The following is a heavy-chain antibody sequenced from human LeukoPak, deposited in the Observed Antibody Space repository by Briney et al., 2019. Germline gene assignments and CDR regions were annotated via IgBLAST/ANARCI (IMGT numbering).Heavy chain of an antibody. J-gene: IGHJ4*02. D-gene: IGHD6-13*01. CDR1: GYTFTGHY. V-gene: IGHV1-2*02. Sequence: ASVKVSFKASGYTFTGHYIHWVRQAPGQGLEWMGWINPKNAGTNYAQKFQGRVAMTRDTSTGTAYMELSRLRSDDSAVYYCARTLYIAAAPGGFDYWGQGTLVAVSS. CDR2: INPKNAGT. CDR3: ARTLYIAAAPGGFDY.